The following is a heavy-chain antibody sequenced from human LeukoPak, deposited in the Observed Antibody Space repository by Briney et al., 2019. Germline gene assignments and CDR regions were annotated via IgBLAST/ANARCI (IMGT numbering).Heavy chain of an antibody. CDR1: GITFSSYG. CDR3: ADMVGSGSYHSEDY. D-gene: IGHD3-10*01. Sequence: PGGSLRLSCAVSGITFSSYGIHWVRQAPGKGLEWVAFIRYDGSNKYYADSVQGRFSISRDNSKNTLYLQMNSLRVEDTAVYYCADMVGSGSYHSEDYWGQGTLVTVSS. J-gene: IGHJ4*02. V-gene: IGHV3-30*02. CDR2: IRYDGSNK.